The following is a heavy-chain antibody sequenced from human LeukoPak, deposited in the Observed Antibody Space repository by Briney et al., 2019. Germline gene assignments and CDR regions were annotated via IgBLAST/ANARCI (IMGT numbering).Heavy chain of an antibody. CDR3: ARELEGWFWFDP. J-gene: IGHJ5*02. CDR1: GFTFSSYW. Sequence: GGSLRLSCVVSGFTFSSYWMSWVRQAPGKGLEWVANIKRDGGEKYYVDSVKGRFTISRDNAKNSLYLQMNSLRAEDTAVYYCARELEGWFWFDPWGQGTLVTVSS. D-gene: IGHD2-15*01. CDR2: IKRDGGEK. V-gene: IGHV3-7*01.